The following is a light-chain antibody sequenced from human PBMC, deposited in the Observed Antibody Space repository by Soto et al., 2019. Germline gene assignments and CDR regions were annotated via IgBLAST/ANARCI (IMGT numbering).Light chain of an antibody. CDR3: CSYAGGNNWV. CDR1: GSDVGRYNL. Sequence: QSALTQPASVSGSPGQSITISCTGTGSDVGRYNLVSWYQQHPGKAPKLVIYEDTKRPAGTSSRFSGSKSANTASLTVSGLQAEDAADYYCCSYAGGNNWVFGGGTKLTVL. CDR2: EDT. V-gene: IGLV2-23*01. J-gene: IGLJ3*02.